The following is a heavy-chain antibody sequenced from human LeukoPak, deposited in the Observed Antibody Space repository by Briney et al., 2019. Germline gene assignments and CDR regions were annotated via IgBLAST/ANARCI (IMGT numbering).Heavy chain of an antibody. J-gene: IGHJ4*02. D-gene: IGHD1-14*01. CDR2: MNEYSTTI. CDR1: GFPFNSFW. CDR3: ARGGVNPVDH. V-gene: IGHV3-74*01. Sequence: GGSLRLSCAASGFPFNSFWMHWVRHAPGKGLVWVSDMNEYSTTIRYADSVKGRLTISRDNAKSILYLQMNNLRAEDTAMYFCARGGVNPVDHWGQGTLVTVSS.